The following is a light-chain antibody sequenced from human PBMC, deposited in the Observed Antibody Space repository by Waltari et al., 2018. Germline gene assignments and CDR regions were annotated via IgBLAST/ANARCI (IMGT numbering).Light chain of an antibody. CDR2: AAS. V-gene: IGKV1-39*01. CDR1: QGISSY. CDR3: QQSYSTPRT. Sequence: DVQMTQAPSSLSASVGDRVNITCRASQGISSYLNGYQQKPVKAPKLLIYAASSLQRRFPSRFSGSGSGTDFTLTIRSLQPEDFATYYCQQSYSTPRTFGQGTKVEIK. J-gene: IGKJ1*01.